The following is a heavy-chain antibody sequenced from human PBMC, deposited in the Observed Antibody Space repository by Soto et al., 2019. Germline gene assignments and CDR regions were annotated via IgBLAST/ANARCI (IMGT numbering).Heavy chain of an antibody. Sequence: QVQLQEAGPGLVKPSQTLSLTCTVSGGSITSGDYYWTWIRQPPGKGLEWIGYIYYSGSTYYNPSLKSRVMISADTSKHQFSLRLNSVTAADTAVYYCARDGEGNSSLPDWGQGTLVTVSS. V-gene: IGHV4-30-4*01. CDR3: ARDGEGNSSLPD. D-gene: IGHD2-2*01. CDR2: IYYSGST. CDR1: GGSITSGDYY. J-gene: IGHJ4*02.